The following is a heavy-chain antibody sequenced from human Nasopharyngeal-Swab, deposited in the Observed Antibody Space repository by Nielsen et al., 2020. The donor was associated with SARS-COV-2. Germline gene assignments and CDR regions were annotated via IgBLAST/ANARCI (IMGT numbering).Heavy chain of an antibody. CDR3: ASEPGGMAAPGKHFDP. V-gene: IGHV1-46*01. J-gene: IGHJ5*02. Sequence: ASVKVSSKASGFTFSHYFMHWVRQAPRQGLEWMVVITPRVVATNYARKFRGRVTMTRDPSTSTVYLDLSSLKSEDTAVYFCASEPGGMAAPGKHFDPWGQGTLVTVSS. CDR1: GFTFSHYF. CDR2: ITPRVVAT. D-gene: IGHD6-13*01.